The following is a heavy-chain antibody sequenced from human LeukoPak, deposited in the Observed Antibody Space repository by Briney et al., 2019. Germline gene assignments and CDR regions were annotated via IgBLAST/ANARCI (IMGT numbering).Heavy chain of an antibody. J-gene: IGHJ6*03. CDR2: IFTRGST. CDR3: AREPIYCSSTSCYPYYYYMDV. D-gene: IGHD2-2*01. V-gene: IGHV4-4*07. CDR1: GASISNYY. Sequence: PSETLSLTCTVSGASISNYYWNWIRQPAGKGLEWLGRIFTRGSTNYNPSLKSRVTISVDTSKNQFSLKLSSVTAADTAVYYCAREPIYCSSTSCYPYYYYMDVWGKGTTVTVSS.